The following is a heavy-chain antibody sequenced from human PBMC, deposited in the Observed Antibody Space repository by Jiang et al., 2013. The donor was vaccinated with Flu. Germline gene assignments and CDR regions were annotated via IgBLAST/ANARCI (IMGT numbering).Heavy chain of an antibody. CDR1: GFTFDDYA. Sequence: VQLLESGGGLVQPGRSLRLSCAASGFTFDDYAMHWVRQAPGKGLEWVSGISWKSTNIDYADSVKGRFAISRDNAKNSLYLQMNSLRVEDTALYYCAKVSTVTTHRYYFDYWGQGTLVTVSS. D-gene: IGHD4-17*01. CDR2: ISWKSTNI. V-gene: IGHV3-9*01. CDR3: AKVSTVTTHRYYFDY. J-gene: IGHJ4*02.